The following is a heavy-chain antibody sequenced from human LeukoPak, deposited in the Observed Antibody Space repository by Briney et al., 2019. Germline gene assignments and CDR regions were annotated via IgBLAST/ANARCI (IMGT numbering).Heavy chain of an antibody. CDR2: IAYDGSRA. Sequence: QPGRSLRLSCAGSGFTFGGYGMHWFRQTPGKGLEWVAVIAYDGSRAFYADSAKGRFTISRDNSKNTMSVQMDDLRAEDTAVYYCTRYNNDHFDYWGQGTLVTVSS. CDR1: GFTFGGYG. V-gene: IGHV3-33*01. D-gene: IGHD1-14*01. J-gene: IGHJ4*02. CDR3: TRYNNDHFDY.